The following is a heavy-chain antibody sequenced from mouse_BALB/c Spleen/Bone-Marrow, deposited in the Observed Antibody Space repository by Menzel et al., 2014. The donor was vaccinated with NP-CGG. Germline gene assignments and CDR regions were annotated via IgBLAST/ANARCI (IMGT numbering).Heavy chain of an antibody. V-gene: IGHV1S81*02. CDR3: SREGAY. J-gene: IGHJ3*01. CDR2: ITPSKGDT. CDR1: GNIFTSYY. Sequence: SGAELVKPGASVKLSCKASGNIFTSYYMYWVKQRPGQGLEWIGDITPSKGDTNFNEKFKSRATLTVDKSSSTAYMQLSSLTSEDSAVYYCSREGAYWGQGTLVTVSA.